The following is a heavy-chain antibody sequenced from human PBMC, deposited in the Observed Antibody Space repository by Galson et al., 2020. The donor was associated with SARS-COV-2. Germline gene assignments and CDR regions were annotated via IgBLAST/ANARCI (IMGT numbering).Heavy chain of an antibody. CDR2: ISYDGSKK. D-gene: IGHD3-10*01. CDR1: GFTFNTYS. CDR3: AKIKGVCWFGEGGEQEDR. Sequence: GGSLRLSCAASGFTFNTYSMHWVRQAPGKGLEWVAVISYDGSKKYYADSVKGRFTISRDTSNDTLYLQMNSLKAEDTAVYYCAKIKGVCWFGEGGEQEDRWGQG. V-gene: IGHV3-30-3*01. J-gene: IGHJ5*02.